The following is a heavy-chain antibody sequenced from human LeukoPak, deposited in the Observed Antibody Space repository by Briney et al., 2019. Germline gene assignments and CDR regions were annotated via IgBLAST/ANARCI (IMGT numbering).Heavy chain of an antibody. Sequence: SVKLCCKGSGGNFSIYGKSLVRQGPGQGIEWMGGIIPSFGTANNAQKFQGRVTITTDESTSTDYMELSSLRSEDTAVYYCARGEPGDSSGYYVWGQGTLVTVSS. CDR1: GGNFSIYG. CDR3: ARGEPGDSSGYYV. CDR2: IIPSFGTA. J-gene: IGHJ4*02. V-gene: IGHV1-69*05. D-gene: IGHD3-22*01.